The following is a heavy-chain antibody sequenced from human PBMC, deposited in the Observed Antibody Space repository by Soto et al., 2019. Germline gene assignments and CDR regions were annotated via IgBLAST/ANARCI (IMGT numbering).Heavy chain of an antibody. D-gene: IGHD3-3*01. CDR1: GYTFTSYA. CDR2: INAGNGNT. CDR3: ARATIFGVVTDPYFDY. V-gene: IGHV1-3*01. J-gene: IGHJ4*02. Sequence: ASVKVSCKASGYTFTSYAMHWMRQAPGQRLEWMGWINAGNGNTKYSQKFQGRVTITRDTSASTAYMELSSLRSEDTAVYYCARATIFGVVTDPYFDYWGQGTLVTVSS.